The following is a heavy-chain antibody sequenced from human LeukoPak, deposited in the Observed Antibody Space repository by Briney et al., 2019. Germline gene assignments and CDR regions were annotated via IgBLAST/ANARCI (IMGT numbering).Heavy chain of an antibody. Sequence: SETLSLTCTVSGGSTSNYYWSWIRQPAGKGLEWIGRIYTSGTTNSNPSLKSRVTMSVDTSKNQFSLKLSSVTAADTAVYYCARGRGYCSGDDCYGWFDPWGQGTLVTVSS. CDR3: ARGRGYCSGDDCYGWFDP. CDR2: IYTSGTT. J-gene: IGHJ5*02. V-gene: IGHV4-4*07. D-gene: IGHD2-15*01. CDR1: GGSTSNYY.